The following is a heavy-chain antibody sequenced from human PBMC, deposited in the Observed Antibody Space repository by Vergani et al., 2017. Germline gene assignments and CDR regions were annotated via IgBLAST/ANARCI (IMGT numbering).Heavy chain of an antibody. D-gene: IGHD6-25*01. Sequence: QVRLEESGPGLVKPSETLSLTCSVSGYSIGSGFYWAWIRQSPGEGLQWLTSIHNRGKTYHNPSLKSRVSVSLDTSKNRFSLNLTSVTATDTAVYYCARVDTQVPATSHFYYMDVWGKGTTVTVSS. J-gene: IGHJ6*03. CDR1: GYSIGSGFY. CDR3: ARVDTQVPATSHFYYMDV. CDR2: IHNRGKT. V-gene: IGHV4-38-2*01.